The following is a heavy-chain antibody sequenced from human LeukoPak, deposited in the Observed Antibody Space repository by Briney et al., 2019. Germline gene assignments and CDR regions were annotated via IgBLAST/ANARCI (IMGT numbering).Heavy chain of an antibody. CDR1: GYTFTGYY. CDR2: INPNSGGT. Sequence: ASVKVSCKASGYTFTGYYMHWVRQAPGQGLEWMGRINPNSGGTNYAQKFQGRVTMTRGTSISTAYMELSRLRSDDTAVYYCARGWSGSYYSHYYYYMDVWGKGTTVTVSS. V-gene: IGHV1-2*06. D-gene: IGHD1-26*01. CDR3: ARGWSGSYYSHYYYYMDV. J-gene: IGHJ6*03.